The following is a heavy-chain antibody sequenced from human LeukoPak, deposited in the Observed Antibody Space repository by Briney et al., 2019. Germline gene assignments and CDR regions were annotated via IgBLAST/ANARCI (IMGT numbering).Heavy chain of an antibody. CDR1: GFTFSSYG. Sequence: GGSLRLSCAASGFTFSSYGMHWIRQAPGKGLEWVAVIWYDGSNKYYADSVKGRFTISRDNSKSTLYLQMNSLRVEDTAVYYCAKVESSGWYSIDYWGQGTLVTVST. J-gene: IGHJ4*02. CDR2: IWYDGSNK. D-gene: IGHD6-19*01. CDR3: AKVESSGWYSIDY. V-gene: IGHV3-30*02.